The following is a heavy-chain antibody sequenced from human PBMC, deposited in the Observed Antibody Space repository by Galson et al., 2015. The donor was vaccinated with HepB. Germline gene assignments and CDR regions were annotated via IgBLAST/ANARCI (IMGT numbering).Heavy chain of an antibody. CDR3: AKGRKWELPLDY. J-gene: IGHJ4*02. D-gene: IGHD1-26*01. CDR2: IYSGGST. Sequence: SLRLSCAASGFTASSNYMSWVRQAPGKGLEWVSVIYSGGSTYYADSVKGRLTISRDNSKNTLYLQMNSLRAEDTAVYFCAKGRKWELPLDYWGQGTLVSVSS. V-gene: IGHV3-53*01. CDR1: GFTASSNY.